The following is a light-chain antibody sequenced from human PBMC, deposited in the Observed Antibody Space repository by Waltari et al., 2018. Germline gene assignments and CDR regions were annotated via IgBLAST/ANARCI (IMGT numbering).Light chain of an antibody. Sequence: DIQMTQSPSSLSASVGDRFTITCRASHSISSYLNWYQQKPGKAPKLLIYAASSLQNWVPSRFSGSGSGTDFTLTVSSLQAEDFATYYCQQSFNTPYTFGQGTKVDIK. CDR2: AAS. CDR3: QQSFNTPYT. J-gene: IGKJ2*01. V-gene: IGKV1-39*01. CDR1: HSISSY.